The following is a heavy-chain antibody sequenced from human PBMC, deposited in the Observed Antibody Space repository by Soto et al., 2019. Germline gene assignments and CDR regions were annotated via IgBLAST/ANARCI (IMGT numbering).Heavy chain of an antibody. CDR1: GGTFSNYA. Sequence: QVHLVQSGAEVRQPGSSVKVSCKASGGTFSNYAISWVRQAPGQGLEWMGGTIPLFGTPTYARKFQGRVVISADKSTGTAYVELSSLRFEDTAVYYCARGGTTMIRGVPTLDPYYGLDVWGQGTTVTVSS. V-gene: IGHV1-69*06. J-gene: IGHJ6*02. CDR3: ARGGTTMIRGVPTLDPYYGLDV. CDR2: TIPLFGTP. D-gene: IGHD3-10*01.